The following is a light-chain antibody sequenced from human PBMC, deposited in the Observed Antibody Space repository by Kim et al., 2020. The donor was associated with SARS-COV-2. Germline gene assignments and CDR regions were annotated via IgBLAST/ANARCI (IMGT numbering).Light chain of an antibody. J-gene: IGKJ4*01. CDR3: QQYYSLTT. CDR2: WAS. Sequence: IVMTQSPDSLTLSLGARATINCKSSQSLVDRTNNKSSLAWYQQKPGQPPKLLIYWASTRESGVPDRFSGSGSATDFTLTINSLGAEDVAVYYCQQYYSLTTFGGGTKVDIK. CDR1: QSLVDRTNNKSS. V-gene: IGKV4-1*01.